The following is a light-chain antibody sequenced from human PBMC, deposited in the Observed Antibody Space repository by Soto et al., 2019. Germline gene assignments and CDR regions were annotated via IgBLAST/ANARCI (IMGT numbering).Light chain of an antibody. Sequence: EIVMTQSPATLSVSPGERATLSCRASQSVTSNLAWYQQKPGQAPRLLIYSASTRAIGIPARFSGSGSGTEFTLTISSLQSEDFAVYYCQQYHHWPPLTFGGGTKVEIK. CDR3: QQYHHWPPLT. CDR1: QSVTSN. J-gene: IGKJ4*01. V-gene: IGKV3-15*01. CDR2: SAS.